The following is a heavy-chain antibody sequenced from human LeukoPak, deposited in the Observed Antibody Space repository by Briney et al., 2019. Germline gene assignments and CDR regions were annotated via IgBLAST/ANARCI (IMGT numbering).Heavy chain of an antibody. CDR3: ARDLTMKSDWFDP. Sequence: ASVKVSFKASGSTFTSYGISWVRQAPGQGLEWMGWISAYNGNTNYAQKLQGRVTMTTDTSTSTAYMELRSLRSDDTAVYYCARDLTMKSDWFDPWGQGTLVAVSS. CDR2: ISAYNGNT. D-gene: IGHD3-22*01. CDR1: GSTFTSYG. V-gene: IGHV1-18*01. J-gene: IGHJ5*02.